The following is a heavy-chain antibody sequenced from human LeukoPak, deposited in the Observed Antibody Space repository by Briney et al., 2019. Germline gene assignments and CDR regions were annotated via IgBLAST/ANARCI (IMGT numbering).Heavy chain of an antibody. Sequence: SQTLSLTCTVSGASISRGSHYWSWIRQPPGKGLEWIGYIHQNGRTNYNPSLKSRVTISIDTSKNHFSLNLISVTAADTAVYFCAREDRDGNSGYAIGDWGQGTLVTVSS. V-gene: IGHV4-61*01. J-gene: IGHJ4*02. CDR2: IHQNGRT. D-gene: IGHD5-12*01. CDR1: GASISRGSHY. CDR3: AREDRDGNSGYAIGD.